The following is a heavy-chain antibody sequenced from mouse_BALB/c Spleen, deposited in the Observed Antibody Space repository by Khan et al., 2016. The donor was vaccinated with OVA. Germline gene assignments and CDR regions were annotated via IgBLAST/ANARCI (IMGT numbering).Heavy chain of an antibody. CDR2: ISPGSGDT. CDR3: ARRNYFDYTIAY. J-gene: IGHJ3*01. CDR1: GYTFTDYY. D-gene: IGHD1-2*01. Sequence: QVQLQQSGAELARPGASVKLSCKASGYTFTDYYINWVKQRTGQGLEWIGEISPGSGDTYYNERFRGKATLTADNSSSTASMQLSSLTSEASAVYFCARRNYFDYTIAYWGQGTLVTGSA. V-gene: IGHV1-77*01.